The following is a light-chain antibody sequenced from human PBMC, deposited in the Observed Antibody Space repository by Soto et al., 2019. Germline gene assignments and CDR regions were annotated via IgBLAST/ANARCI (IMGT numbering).Light chain of an antibody. Sequence: EVVLTQSPATLSVSPGERATLSCRASQSVSNNLAWYQQRPGQAPGLLIYGASARATGIPDRFSGSGAGTEFTLTISSLQSEDFAVYYCHQYNNWRTFGQGTRLEIK. J-gene: IGKJ5*01. V-gene: IGKV3-15*01. CDR2: GAS. CDR1: QSVSNN. CDR3: HQYNNWRT.